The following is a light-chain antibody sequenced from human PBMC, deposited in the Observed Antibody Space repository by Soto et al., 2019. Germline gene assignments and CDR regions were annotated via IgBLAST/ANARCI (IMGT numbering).Light chain of an antibody. CDR2: DAS. Sequence: SQMTQSPATLAASVGDRLTITYRASQTISTWLAWYQQKPGKAPRILIHDASSLESGVPSRFRGSGSGTEFSLTISSLQPDDFETYFCQQYDSFSITFGQGTRLEI. CDR1: QTISTW. V-gene: IGKV1-5*01. CDR3: QQYDSFSIT. J-gene: IGKJ5*01.